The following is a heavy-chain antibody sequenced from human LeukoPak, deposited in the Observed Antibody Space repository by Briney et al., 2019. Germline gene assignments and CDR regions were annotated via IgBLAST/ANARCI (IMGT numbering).Heavy chain of an antibody. J-gene: IGHJ4*02. V-gene: IGHV3-30*03. CDR1: GFTFSSYG. CDR2: ISYDGSNK. D-gene: IGHD6-19*01. Sequence: GGSLRLSCAASGFTFSSYGMHWVRQAPGKGLEWVAVISYDGSNKYYADSVKGRFTISRDNSKNTLYLQMNSLRAEDTAVYYCAIGGGSAWSYYFDYWGQGTLVTVSS. CDR3: AIGGGSAWSYYFDY.